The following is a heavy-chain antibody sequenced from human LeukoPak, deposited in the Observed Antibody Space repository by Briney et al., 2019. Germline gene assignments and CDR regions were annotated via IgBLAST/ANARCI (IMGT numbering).Heavy chain of an antibody. D-gene: IGHD1-26*01. V-gene: IGHV3-21*01. Sequence: GGSLRLSCAASGFTFSSYSMNWVRQAPGKGLEWVSAISGSGGSTYYADSVKGRFTISRDNAKNSLYLQMNSLRAEDTAIYYCARDPYSGSYGDSYYYYMDVWGKGTTATISS. CDR1: GFTFSSYS. J-gene: IGHJ6*03. CDR3: ARDPYSGSYGDSYYYYMDV. CDR2: ISGSGGST.